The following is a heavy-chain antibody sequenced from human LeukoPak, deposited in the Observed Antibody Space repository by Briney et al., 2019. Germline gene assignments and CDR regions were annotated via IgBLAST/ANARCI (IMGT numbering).Heavy chain of an antibody. CDR2: IKHDGSDK. D-gene: IGHD3-10*01. J-gene: IGHJ4*02. Sequence: GGSLRLSCAAPGFTFSSYWMSWVRQAPGKGLEWVANIKHDGSDKYYVDSVKGRFTISRDNAKNSLYLQMNSLRAEDTAMYYCARDLWFGEFPYYFDQWGQGTLVTVSS. CDR1: GFTFSSYW. V-gene: IGHV3-7*01. CDR3: ARDLWFGEFPYYFDQ.